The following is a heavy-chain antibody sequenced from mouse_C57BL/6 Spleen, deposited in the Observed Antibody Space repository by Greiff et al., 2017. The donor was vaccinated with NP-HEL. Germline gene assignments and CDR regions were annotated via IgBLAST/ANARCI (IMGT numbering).Heavy chain of an antibody. D-gene: IGHD1-1*01. Sequence: QVQLQQSGPELVKPGASVKLSCKASGYTFTSYDINWVKQRPGQGLEWIGWIYPRDGSTKYNEKFKGKATLTVDTSSSTAYMELHSLTSEDSAVYFCAREGITTVVATRYFDVWGTGTTVTVSS. CDR2: IYPRDGST. CDR3: AREGITTVVATRYFDV. V-gene: IGHV1-85*01. CDR1: GYTFTSYD. J-gene: IGHJ1*03.